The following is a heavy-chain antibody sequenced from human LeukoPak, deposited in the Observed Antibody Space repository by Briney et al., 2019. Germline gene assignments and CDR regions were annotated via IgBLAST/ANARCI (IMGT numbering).Heavy chain of an antibody. CDR3: ARGFALDF. J-gene: IGHJ3*01. CDR1: GDTISSNSAA. V-gene: IGHV6-1*01. Sequence: SQTLSLTCDISGDTISSNSAAWNWIRQSPSRGLEWLGRTYYRSKWYYDYAVSVKSRITISPDTSKNQFSLQLNSVTADDTAVYYCARGFALDFWGQGTMVTVSS. CDR2: TYYRSKWYY.